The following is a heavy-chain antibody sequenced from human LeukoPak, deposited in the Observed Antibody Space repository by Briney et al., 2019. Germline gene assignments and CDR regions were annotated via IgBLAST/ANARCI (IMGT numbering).Heavy chain of an antibody. CDR1: GFTFSSYA. Sequence: GGSLRLSCAASGFTFSSYAMSWVRQAPGKGLEWASSIGGSGGSTYSADSVKGRFTISRDNSKNTLYLQMNSLKTEDTAVYYCTTSFFGVVSPVGYWGQGTLVTVSS. D-gene: IGHD3-3*01. CDR2: IGGSGGST. CDR3: TTSFFGVVSPVGY. V-gene: IGHV3-23*01. J-gene: IGHJ4*02.